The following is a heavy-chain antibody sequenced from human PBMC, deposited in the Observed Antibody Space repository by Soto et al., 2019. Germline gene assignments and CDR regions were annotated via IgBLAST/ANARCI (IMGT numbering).Heavy chain of an antibody. Sequence: SETLSLTCTVSGGSISSGGYYWSWIRQPPGKGLEWIGYISYNGDTNYDPSLKSRGTISVDTSKNHLSLKLTSVTAADTAVYYCARVILLYDPNWETFYFFALCGQGTVVTGSA. D-gene: IGHD1-26*01. J-gene: IGHJ4*02. CDR3: ARVILLYDPNWETFYFFAL. CDR1: GGSISSGGYY. V-gene: IGHV4-61*08. CDR2: ISYNGDT.